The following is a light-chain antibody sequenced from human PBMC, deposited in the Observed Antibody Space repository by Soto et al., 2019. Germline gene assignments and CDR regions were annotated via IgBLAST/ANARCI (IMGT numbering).Light chain of an antibody. CDR3: QHYNSYSEA. CDR2: KAS. V-gene: IGKV1-5*03. Sequence: EIQVTQSASTLSGSAGDIFTIACGASQTISSWLAWYQQKPGKAPKLLIYKASTLKSGVPSRFSGSGSGTEFTLTISSLQPDDFATYYCQHYNSYSEAFGQGTKVDIK. J-gene: IGKJ1*01. CDR1: QTISSW.